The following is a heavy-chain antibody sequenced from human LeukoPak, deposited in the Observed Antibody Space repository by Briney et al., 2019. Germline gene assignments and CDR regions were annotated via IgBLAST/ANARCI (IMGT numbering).Heavy chain of an antibody. CDR2: IYPGDSDT. J-gene: IGHJ3*02. V-gene: IGHV5-51*01. CDR1: EYSFATYR. D-gene: IGHD2-21*02. Sequence: GESLKISCKGSEYSFATYRIGWVRQMPGEGLEWMGIIYPGDSDTRYSPSFQGQVTISVDKSILTAYVQWSSLKASDTAMYYCATASYCGGDCYSHNAFDIWGQGTMVTVSS. CDR3: ATASYCGGDCYSHNAFDI.